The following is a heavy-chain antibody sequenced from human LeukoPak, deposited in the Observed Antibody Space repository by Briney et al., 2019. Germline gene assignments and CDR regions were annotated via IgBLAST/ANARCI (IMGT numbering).Heavy chain of an antibody. CDR1: GFTFSSYA. CDR2: ITGSGDTT. D-gene: IGHD6-19*01. CDR3: AKRGPLAGYFDY. V-gene: IGHV3-23*01. Sequence: PGGSLRLSCAASGFTFSSYAMSWVRQAPGKGLEWVSVITGSGDTTYYADSVKGRFTISRDNSKNTLYLQMNSLRAEDTAVYYCAKRGPLAGYFDYWGQGTLVTVSS. J-gene: IGHJ4*02.